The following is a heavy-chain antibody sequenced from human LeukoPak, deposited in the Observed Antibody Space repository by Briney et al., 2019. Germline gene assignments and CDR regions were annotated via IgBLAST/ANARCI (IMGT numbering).Heavy chain of an antibody. CDR2: IYYSGST. CDR3: ASILYCSSTSCLTKDDY. CDR1: GGSISSSSYY. Sequence: PSQTLSLTCAVSGGSISSSSYYWGWIRQPPGTGLEWIGSIYYSGSTYYNPSLKSRVTISVDTSKNQFSLKLSSVTAADTAVYYCASILYCSSTSCLTKDDYWGQGTLVTVSS. D-gene: IGHD2-2*01. J-gene: IGHJ4*02. V-gene: IGHV4-39*01.